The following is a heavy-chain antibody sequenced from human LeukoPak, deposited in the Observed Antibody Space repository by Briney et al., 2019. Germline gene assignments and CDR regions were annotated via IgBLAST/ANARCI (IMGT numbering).Heavy chain of an antibody. V-gene: IGHV4-39*01. CDR3: ARDAAAAGNLDL. CDR1: GGSISSSSYY. D-gene: IGHD6-13*01. CDR2: IYYSGST. Sequence: PSETLSLTCTVSGGSISSSSYYWGWIRQPPGKGLEWIGSIYYSGSTYYNPSLKSRVTIPVDTSKNQFSLKLSSVTAADTAVYYCARDAAAAGNLDLWGRGTLVTVSS. J-gene: IGHJ2*01.